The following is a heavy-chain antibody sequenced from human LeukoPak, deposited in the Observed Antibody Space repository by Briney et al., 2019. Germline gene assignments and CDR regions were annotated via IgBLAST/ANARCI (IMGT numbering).Heavy chain of an antibody. D-gene: IGHD3-10*01. Sequence: GGSLRLSCAASGFTFSSYAMHWVRQAPGKGPEWVAVISYDGSNKYYADSVKGRFTISRDNSKNTLYLQMNSLRAEDTAVYYCARPPMVRGVIITREVIDPWGQGTLVTVSS. CDR2: ISYDGSNK. CDR3: ARPPMVRGVIITREVIDP. V-gene: IGHV3-30*04. J-gene: IGHJ5*02. CDR1: GFTFSSYA.